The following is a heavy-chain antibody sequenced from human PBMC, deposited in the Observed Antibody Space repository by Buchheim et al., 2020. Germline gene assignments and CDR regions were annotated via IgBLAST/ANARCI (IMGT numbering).Heavy chain of an antibody. D-gene: IGHD2-2*02. CDR1: GFTFSSYA. CDR3: AKAGLRYCSSTSCYIWFDP. J-gene: IGHJ5*02. CDR2: ISGSGGST. V-gene: IGHV3-23*01. Sequence: EVQLLESGGGLVQPGGSLRLSCAASGFTFSSYAMSWVRQAPGKGLEWVSAISGSGGSTYYADSVKGRFTISRDNSKNTLYLQMNSLRAEYTAVYYCAKAGLRYCSSTSCYIWFDPWGQGTL.